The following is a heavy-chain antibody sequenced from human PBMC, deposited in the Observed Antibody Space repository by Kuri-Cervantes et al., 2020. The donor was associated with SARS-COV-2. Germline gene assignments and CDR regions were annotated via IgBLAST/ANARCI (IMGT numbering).Heavy chain of an antibody. CDR3: TRGRGLNYDGAGAFDI. CDR2: ISLNGGST. J-gene: IGHJ3*02. V-gene: IGHV3-64*01. D-gene: IGHD3-10*01. Sequence: GGSLRPSCVVSGLPFSHYTMHWVRQAPGKGLEYVSAISLNGGSTYYTNSVKGRFTISRDDSKNTLYLQMASLRAEDMAVYYCTRGRGLNYDGAGAFDIWGQGTMVTVSS. CDR1: GLPFSHYT.